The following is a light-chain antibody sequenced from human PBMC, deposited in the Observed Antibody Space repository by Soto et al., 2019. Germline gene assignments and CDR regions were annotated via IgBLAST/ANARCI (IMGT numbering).Light chain of an antibody. J-gene: IGLJ1*01. V-gene: IGLV2-23*02. CDR2: EVS. Sequence: QSALTQPASVSGSPGQSITISCTGTSSDVGYYNLVSWYQQHPGKAPKLMIYEVSKRPSGVSNRFSGSKSGNTASLTISGLQAEDEADYYYCSYAGSTTHYVFGTGTKVTVL. CDR3: CSYAGSTTHYV. CDR1: SSDVGYYNL.